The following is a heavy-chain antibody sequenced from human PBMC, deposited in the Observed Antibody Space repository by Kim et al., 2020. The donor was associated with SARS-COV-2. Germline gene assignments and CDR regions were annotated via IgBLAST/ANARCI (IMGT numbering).Heavy chain of an antibody. Sequence: SVKVSCKASGGTFSSYAISWVRQAPGQGLEWMGGIIPIFGTANYAQKFQGRVTITADESTSTAYMELSSLRSEDTAVYYCARKRLLHHDAFDIWGQGTMVTVSS. V-gene: IGHV1-69*13. J-gene: IGHJ3*02. CDR1: GGTFSSYA. CDR3: ARKRLLHHDAFDI. CDR2: IIPIFGTA. D-gene: IGHD2-21*02.